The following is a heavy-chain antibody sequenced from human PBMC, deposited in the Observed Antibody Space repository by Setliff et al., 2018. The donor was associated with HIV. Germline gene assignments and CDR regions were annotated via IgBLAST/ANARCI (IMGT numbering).Heavy chain of an antibody. D-gene: IGHD3-9*01. CDR3: ATDRWGPHWLLGA. Sequence: GGSLRLSCAASGLTFSRYAVSWVRQAPGKGLEWVSSVSGRGSDKYYADSVKGRFIISRDNSRNTLYLQMTGLRADDTAVYYCATDRWGPHWLLGAWGQGTLVTVSS. J-gene: IGHJ5*02. CDR1: GLTFSRYA. V-gene: IGHV3-23*01. CDR2: VSGRGSDK.